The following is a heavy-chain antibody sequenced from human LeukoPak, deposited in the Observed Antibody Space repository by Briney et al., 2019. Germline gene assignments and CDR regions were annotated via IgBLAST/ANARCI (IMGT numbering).Heavy chain of an antibody. CDR1: GFTFSSYN. J-gene: IGHJ5*02. D-gene: IGHD6-13*01. Sequence: RGSLRLSCAASGFTFSSYNMNWVRQAPGKGLEWVSYISSSGSTIYYADSVKGRFTISRDSAKNSLYLQMNSLRAEDTAVYYCARSAPDSSSWYVPNWFDPWGQGTLVTVSS. CDR2: ISSSGSTI. CDR3: ARSAPDSSSWYVPNWFDP. V-gene: IGHV3-48*04.